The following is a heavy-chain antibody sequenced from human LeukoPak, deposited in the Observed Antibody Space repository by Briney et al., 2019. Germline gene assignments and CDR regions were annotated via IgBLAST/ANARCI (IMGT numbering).Heavy chain of an antibody. CDR2: IYYSGST. V-gene: IGHV4-31*11. Sequence: SETLSLTCAVYVGSFSGYYWSWIRQHPGKGLEWIGYIYYSGSTYYNPSLKSRVTISVDTSKNQFSLKLSSVTAADTAVYYCARFGAWSPPPVWGQGTTVTVSS. CDR3: ARFGAWSPPPV. CDR1: VGSFSGYY. J-gene: IGHJ6*02. D-gene: IGHD4/OR15-4a*01.